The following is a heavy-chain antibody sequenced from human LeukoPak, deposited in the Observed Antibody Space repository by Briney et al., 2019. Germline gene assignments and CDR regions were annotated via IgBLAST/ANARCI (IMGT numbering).Heavy chain of an antibody. J-gene: IGHJ4*02. Sequence: PGGSLRLSCAASGFTFSSYVMHWVRQAPGKGLEWVAVTSYDGSNKDYADSVKGRFTISRDNSKNTLYLQMNSLRAEDTAVYYCAKGALDSSGYRLTPDYWGQGTLVTVSS. D-gene: IGHD3-22*01. V-gene: IGHV3-30*18. CDR2: TSYDGSNK. CDR1: GFTFSSYV. CDR3: AKGALDSSGYRLTPDY.